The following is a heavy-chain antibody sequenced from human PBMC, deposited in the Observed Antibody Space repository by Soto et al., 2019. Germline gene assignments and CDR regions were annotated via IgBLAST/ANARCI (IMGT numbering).Heavy chain of an antibody. J-gene: IGHJ4*02. CDR1: GFTFSSYA. CDR3: AKNWGLEWELLGDY. CDR2: ISGSGGST. Sequence: EVQLLESGGGLVQPGGSLRLSCAASGFTFSSYAMSWVRQAPGKGLEWVSAISGSGGSTYYADSVRGRFTISRDNSKNTLYLQMNSLRAEDTAVYYCAKNWGLEWELLGDYWGQGTLVTVSS. D-gene: IGHD1-26*01. V-gene: IGHV3-23*01.